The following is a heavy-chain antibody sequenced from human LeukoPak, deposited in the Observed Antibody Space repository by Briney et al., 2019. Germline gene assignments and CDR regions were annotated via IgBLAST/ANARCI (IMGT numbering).Heavy chain of an antibody. D-gene: IGHD1-26*01. V-gene: IGHV3-15*01. CDR1: GITVSNVY. CDR2: IKSTTDGGKT. J-gene: IGHJ3*02. Sequence: GGSLRLSCAASGITVSNVYINWVRQVPGKGLEWVGLIKSTTDGGKTEYTAPVKGRFSISRDDSKNTAFLQMNSLITEDTAVYYCTTEARGTFHTWGQGTTVTVSS. CDR3: TTEARGTFHT.